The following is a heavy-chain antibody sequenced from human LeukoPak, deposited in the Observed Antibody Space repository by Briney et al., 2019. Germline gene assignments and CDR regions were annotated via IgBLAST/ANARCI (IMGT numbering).Heavy chain of an antibody. CDR3: ARARELYCSSTSCYDAFDI. Sequence: SETLSLTCTVSGGSISSYYWSWIRQPPGKGLEWIGYIYYSGSNNYNPSLKSRVTISVDPSKNQFSLKLSSVTAADTAVYYCARARELYCSSTSCYDAFDIWGQGTMVTVSS. CDR1: GGSISSYY. CDR2: IYYSGSN. V-gene: IGHV4-59*01. D-gene: IGHD2-2*01. J-gene: IGHJ3*02.